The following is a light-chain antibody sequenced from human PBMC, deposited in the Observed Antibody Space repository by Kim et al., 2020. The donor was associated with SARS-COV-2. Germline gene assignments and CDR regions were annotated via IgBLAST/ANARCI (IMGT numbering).Light chain of an antibody. CDR1: QGIRSW. CDR2: APS. Sequence: DIQMTQSPSSVSASVGDRVTITCRASQGIRSWLAWYQQKPGQDPKLLIYAPSSLQSGVPSRFSGSGSGTDFTLTISSLQTEDCSTYYCQQANSFPWTFGQGTKVEIK. V-gene: IGKV1-12*01. CDR3: QQANSFPWT. J-gene: IGKJ1*01.